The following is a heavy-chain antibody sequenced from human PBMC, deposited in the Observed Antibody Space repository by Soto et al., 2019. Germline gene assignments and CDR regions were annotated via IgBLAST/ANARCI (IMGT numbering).Heavy chain of an antibody. Sequence: GESLKISCKGSGYSFAGYWITWVRQKPGKGLEWMGRIDPSDSQTYYSPSFRGHVTISVTKSITTVFLQWSSLRASDTAMYYCARQIYDSDTGPNFQYYFDSWGKGTPVTVAS. J-gene: IGHJ4*02. V-gene: IGHV5-10-1*01. D-gene: IGHD3-22*01. CDR2: IDPSDSQT. CDR3: ARQIYDSDTGPNFQYYFDS. CDR1: GYSFAGYW.